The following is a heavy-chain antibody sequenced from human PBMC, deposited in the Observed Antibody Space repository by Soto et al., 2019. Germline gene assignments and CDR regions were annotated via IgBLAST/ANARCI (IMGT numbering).Heavy chain of an antibody. CDR1: GGSFSGYY. D-gene: IGHD6-13*01. CDR2: INHSGST. Sequence: SETLSLTCAVYGGSFSGYYWSWIRQPPGKGLEWIGEINHSGSTNYNPSLKSRVTISVDTSKNQFSLKLSSVTAADTAVYYCARMAPSSWHRWLNWFDPWGQGTLVTVSS. CDR3: ARMAPSSWHRWLNWFDP. J-gene: IGHJ5*02. V-gene: IGHV4-34*01.